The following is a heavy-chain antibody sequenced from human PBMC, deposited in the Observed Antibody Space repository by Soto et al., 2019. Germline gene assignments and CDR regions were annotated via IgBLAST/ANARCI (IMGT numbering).Heavy chain of an antibody. J-gene: IGHJ4*02. D-gene: IGHD3-22*01. V-gene: IGHV1-2*04. Sequence: ASVKVSCKASGYTFTGYYMHWVRQAPGQGLEWMGWINPNSGGTNYAQKFQGWVTMTRDTSISTAYMELSRLRSDDMAVYYCARDQGYDSSGYYYYFDYWGQGTLVTVSS. CDR2: INPNSGGT. CDR1: GYTFTGYY. CDR3: ARDQGYDSSGYYYYFDY.